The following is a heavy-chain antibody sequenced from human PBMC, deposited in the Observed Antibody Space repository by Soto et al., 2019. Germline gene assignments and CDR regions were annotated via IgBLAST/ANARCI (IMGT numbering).Heavy chain of an antibody. D-gene: IGHD6-13*01. CDR2: INAGNGNT. Sequence: QVQLVQSGAEVKKPGASVKVSCKASGYTFTSYAMHWVRQAPGQRLEWMGWINAGNGNTKYSQKFQGRVTITRDTSARTSNMELSSLRSEDTAVYYCAREVAAAGSRGRRFDPWGQGTLVTVSS. V-gene: IGHV1-3*01. CDR1: GYTFTSYA. J-gene: IGHJ5*02. CDR3: AREVAAAGSRGRRFDP.